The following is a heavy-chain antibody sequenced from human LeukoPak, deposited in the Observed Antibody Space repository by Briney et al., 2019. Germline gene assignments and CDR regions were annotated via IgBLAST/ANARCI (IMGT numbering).Heavy chain of an antibody. J-gene: IGHJ2*01. CDR3: ARCWELRAGWYFDF. CDR1: GYTFTSYG. V-gene: IGHV1-18*01. Sequence: GASVKVSCKASGYTFTSYGISWVRQAPGQGLEWMGWISAHTGNTDYAQRFQGRLSMTRDTSTNTVYMELRSLRSDDTAIYYCARCWELRAGWYFDFWGRGTLVTVSS. CDR2: ISAHTGNT. D-gene: IGHD3-10*01.